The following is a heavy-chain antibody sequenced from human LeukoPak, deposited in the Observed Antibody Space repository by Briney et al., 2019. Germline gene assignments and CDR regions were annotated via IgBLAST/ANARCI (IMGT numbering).Heavy chain of an antibody. J-gene: IGHJ3*02. Sequence: GGSLRLSCAASGFIFSYYSMNWVRQAPGKGLEWVSSINSNSNYMSYADSVKGRFTISRDDAKNSLYLQMTSLRAEDTAVYYCARSEFEAFDMWGQGTMVTVSS. CDR1: GFIFSYYS. V-gene: IGHV3-21*01. CDR3: ARSEFEAFDM. D-gene: IGHD3-10*01. CDR2: INSNSNYM.